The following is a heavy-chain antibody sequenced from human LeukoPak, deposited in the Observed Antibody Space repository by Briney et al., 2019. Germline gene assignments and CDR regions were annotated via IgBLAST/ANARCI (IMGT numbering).Heavy chain of an antibody. CDR1: GFTFDDYA. CDR2: ISGDGGRT. Sequence: GGCLRLSCAASGFTFDDYAMHWVRHAPGKGVEWVSLISGDGGRTYYADSVKGRFTISRDNAKNSLYLQMNSLRAEATAVYYCARDTMRDYGDYTGIDYWGQGTLVTVSS. J-gene: IGHJ4*02. V-gene: IGHV3-43*02. D-gene: IGHD4-17*01. CDR3: ARDTMRDYGDYTGIDY.